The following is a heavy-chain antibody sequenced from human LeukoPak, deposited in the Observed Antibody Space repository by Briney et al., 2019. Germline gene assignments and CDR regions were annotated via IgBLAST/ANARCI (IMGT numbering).Heavy chain of an antibody. Sequence: SDTLSLICTIWGALHSVYYWLWPRQPPGKALEWIGYIHHSRSFDHYPPLESRTTISLDTSKNQFFLKLPYVTGGDPAVYFCKRGHWALDRWGQGPLVTVSS. D-gene: IGHD3-16*01. CDR3: KRGHWALDR. V-gene: IGHV4-59*08. CDR1: GALHSVYY. CDR2: IHHSRSF. J-gene: IGHJ5*02.